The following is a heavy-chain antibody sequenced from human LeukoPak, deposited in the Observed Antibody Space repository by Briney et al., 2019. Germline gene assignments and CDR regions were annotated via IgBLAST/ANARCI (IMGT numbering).Heavy chain of an antibody. CDR3: ARGYYGSGSHCCHMDV. CDR2: INHSGST. CDR1: VVSFSGYY. V-gene: IGHV4-34*01. Sequence: SETLSLTCAVYVVSFSGYYWSWIRQPPGKGLEWIGEINHSGSTNYNSSLKSRVTISVDTSKNQFSLKLSSVTAADTAVYYCARGYYGSGSHCCHMDVWGKGTTSTVS. D-gene: IGHD3-10*01. J-gene: IGHJ6*03.